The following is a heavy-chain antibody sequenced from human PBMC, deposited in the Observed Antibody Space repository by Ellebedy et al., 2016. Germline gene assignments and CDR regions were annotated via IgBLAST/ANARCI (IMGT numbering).Heavy chain of an antibody. V-gene: IGHV4-61*01. J-gene: IGHJ4*02. Sequence: SETLSLTCTVSGGSISSSSYYWSWIRQPPGKGLEWIGYIYYSGSTNYNPSLKSRVTISVDTSKNQCSLKLSSVTAADTAVYYCARGPAYCGGDCYGYYFDYWGQGTLVTVSS. CDR1: GGSISSSSYY. CDR3: ARGPAYCGGDCYGYYFDY. CDR2: IYYSGST. D-gene: IGHD2-21*02.